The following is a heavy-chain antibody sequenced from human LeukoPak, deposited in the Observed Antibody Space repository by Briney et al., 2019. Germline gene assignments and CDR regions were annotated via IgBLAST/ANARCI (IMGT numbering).Heavy chain of an antibody. CDR2: INPNSGGT. Sequence: ASVKVSCKASGYTFIGYYMHWVRQAPGQGLEWMGWINPNSGGTNYAQKFQGRVTMTRDTSISTAYMELSRLRSDDTAVYYCARVVAVAGTSAFDIWGQGTMVTVSS. V-gene: IGHV1-2*02. J-gene: IGHJ3*02. D-gene: IGHD6-19*01. CDR3: ARVVAVAGTSAFDI. CDR1: GYTFIGYY.